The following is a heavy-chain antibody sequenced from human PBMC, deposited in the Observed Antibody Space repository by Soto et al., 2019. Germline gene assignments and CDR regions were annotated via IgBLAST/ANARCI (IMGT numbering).Heavy chain of an antibody. D-gene: IGHD6-13*01. J-gene: IGHJ1*01. CDR3: AKDGYSSSWTRGYFQH. CDR2: ISYDGSNK. Sequence: QVQLVESGGGVVQPGRSLRLSCAASGFTFSSYGMHWVRQAPGNGLEWVAVISYDGSNKYYADSVKGRFTISRDNSKNTLYLQMNSMRAEDTAVYYCAKDGYSSSWTRGYFQHWGQGTLVTVSS. V-gene: IGHV3-30*18. CDR1: GFTFSSYG.